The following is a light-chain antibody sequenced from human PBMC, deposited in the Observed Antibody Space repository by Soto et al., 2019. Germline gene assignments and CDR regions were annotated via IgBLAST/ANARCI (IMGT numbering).Light chain of an antibody. CDR3: AAWDGSLQSWV. CDR1: SSNIGSHV. Sequence: QSVLTQPPSASGSPGQRVTISCSGSSSNIGSHVVNWYQQVPGTAPKLLIYTHNQRPSGVPGRFSDSKSGTSASLAISGLQSEDEADYYCAAWDGSLQSWVFGGGTKLTVL. J-gene: IGLJ3*02. CDR2: THN. V-gene: IGLV1-44*01.